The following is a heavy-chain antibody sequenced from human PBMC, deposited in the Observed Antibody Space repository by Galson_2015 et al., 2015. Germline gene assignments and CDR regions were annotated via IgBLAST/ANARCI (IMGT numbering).Heavy chain of an antibody. CDR1: GFTFSNYW. CDR2: INSGGSTI. V-gene: IGHV3-74*01. CDR3: TRGAGDEKNYVIDQ. D-gene: IGHD3-16*01. Sequence: SLRLSCAASGFTFSNYWMHWVRQAPGKGLEWVSRINSGGSTINYADSVRGRFTISRDNAKNTVYLQMNGLRAEDTAVYHCTRGAGDEKNYVIDQWGQGTLVTVSS. J-gene: IGHJ5*02.